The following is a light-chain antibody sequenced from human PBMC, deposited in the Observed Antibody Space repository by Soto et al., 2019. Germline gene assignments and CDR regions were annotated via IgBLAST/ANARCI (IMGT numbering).Light chain of an antibody. Sequence: QSALTQPRSVSGSPGQSVTISCTGTSSDVGGYNYVSWYQQNPGKAPKLMIYDVSKRPSGVPDRFSGSKSGNTASLTISGLQAEDEADDYCCSYAGSYTVVFGGWTKVTVL. CDR3: CSYAGSYTVV. V-gene: IGLV2-11*01. CDR2: DVS. CDR1: SSDVGGYNY. J-gene: IGLJ2*01.